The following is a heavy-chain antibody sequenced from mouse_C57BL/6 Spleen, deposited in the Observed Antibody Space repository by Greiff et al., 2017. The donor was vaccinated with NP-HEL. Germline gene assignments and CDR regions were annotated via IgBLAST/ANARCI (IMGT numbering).Heavy chain of an antibody. Sequence: VQLKESGPELVKPGASVKMSCKASGYTFTDYNMHWVKQSHGKSLEWIGYINPNNGGTSYNQKFKGKATLTVNKSSSTAYMELRSLTSEDSAVYYCARELGRGYYFDYWGQGTTLTVSS. V-gene: IGHV1-22*01. CDR2: INPNNGGT. CDR3: ARELGRGYYFDY. CDR1: GYTFTDYN. D-gene: IGHD4-1*01. J-gene: IGHJ2*01.